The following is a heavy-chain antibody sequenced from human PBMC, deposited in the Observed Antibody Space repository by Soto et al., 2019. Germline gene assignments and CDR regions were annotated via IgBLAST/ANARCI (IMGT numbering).Heavy chain of an antibody. J-gene: IGHJ4*02. CDR3: ASSLVAPSTMNYFDN. V-gene: IGHV5-51*01. CDR1: GYSFSNYW. D-gene: IGHD5-12*01. CDR2: IFPADSDT. Sequence: GESLKISCKGSGYSFSNYWIAWVRQMPGKGLEWMGIIFPADSDTKYSPSFQGQVTISADKSISTAYLQWSSLKASDTALYYCASSLVAPSTMNYFDNWGQGPLFTVSS.